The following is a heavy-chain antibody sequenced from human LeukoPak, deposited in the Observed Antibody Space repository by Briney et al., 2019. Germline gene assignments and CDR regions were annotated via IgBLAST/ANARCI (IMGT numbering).Heavy chain of an antibody. J-gene: IGHJ4*02. Sequence: GGSLRLSCAASGFTFSSYSMNWVRQAPGKGLEWVSYISSGTSSIYYAESVKGRFTISRDNAKNSLYLQMNSLRAEDTAVYYCAKQLRLVLSPGIDYWGQGTLVTVSS. D-gene: IGHD4-17*01. CDR1: GFTFSSYS. CDR2: ISSGTSSI. CDR3: AKQLRLVLSPGIDY. V-gene: IGHV3-48*01.